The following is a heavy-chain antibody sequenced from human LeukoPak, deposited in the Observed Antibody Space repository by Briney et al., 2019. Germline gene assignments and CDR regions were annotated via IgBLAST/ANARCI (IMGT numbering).Heavy chain of an antibody. Sequence: ASVKVSCKASGYTFTGYYMHWVRQAPGQGLEWMGWINPNSGGTNYAQKFQGRVTMTRDTSISTACMELSRLRSDDTAVYYCARTDDLGYCSGGSCYPSDSFDYWGQGTLVTVSS. CDR1: GYTFTGYY. J-gene: IGHJ4*02. D-gene: IGHD2-15*01. CDR3: ARTDDLGYCSGGSCYPSDSFDY. V-gene: IGHV1-2*02. CDR2: INPNSGGT.